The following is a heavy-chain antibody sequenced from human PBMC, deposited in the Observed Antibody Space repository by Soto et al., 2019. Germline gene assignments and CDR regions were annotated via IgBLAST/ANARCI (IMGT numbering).Heavy chain of an antibody. CDR1: GFTFSTYW. CDR3: VCGGNFFIY. CDR2: MDQDGSET. Sequence: EVQLVESGGGLVQPGGSLRLSCAASGFTFSTYWMTWVRQPPGKALEWVDNMDQDGSETYYVDSVRRRFTVSRDNAKNSLYLQMNSLRVEDTAVYYCVCGGNFFIYWGQGTLVTVSP. D-gene: IGHD3-16*01. J-gene: IGHJ4*02. V-gene: IGHV3-7*01.